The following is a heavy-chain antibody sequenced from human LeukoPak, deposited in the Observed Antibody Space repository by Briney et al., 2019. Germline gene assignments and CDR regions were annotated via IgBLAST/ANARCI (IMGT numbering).Heavy chain of an antibody. V-gene: IGHV3-23*01. J-gene: IGHJ3*02. Sequence: WGSLTLSCAASRFTFSSYGMSWLRQAPGKELEGCSDISSGGGSTYYTDSVKGRFTISRDNSTTTLYLKMNRLKAKDTAEYPCAIDLADSSSTSCPDVFDIWGQGTMVTVSS. CDR1: RFTFSSYG. CDR3: AIDLADSSSTSCPDVFDI. CDR2: ISSGGGST. D-gene: IGHD2-2*01.